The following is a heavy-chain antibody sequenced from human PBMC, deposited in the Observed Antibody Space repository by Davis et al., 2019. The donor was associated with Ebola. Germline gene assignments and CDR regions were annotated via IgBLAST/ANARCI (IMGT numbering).Heavy chain of an antibody. CDR1: GLRFSDAW. D-gene: IGHD6-6*01. Sequence: GESLKISCAVSGLRFSDAWMSWVRQTPDKGLEFVANINQGGSVKNYVDSVKGRFTISRDNAKNSLYLQMNSLRAEDTAVYYCARDPGSSSFDYWGQGSLVTVSS. V-gene: IGHV3-7*03. CDR2: INQGGSVK. J-gene: IGHJ4*02. CDR3: ARDPGSSSFDY.